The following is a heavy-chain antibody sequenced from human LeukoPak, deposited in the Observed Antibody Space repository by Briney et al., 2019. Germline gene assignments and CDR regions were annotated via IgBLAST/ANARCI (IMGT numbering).Heavy chain of an antibody. CDR2: INPNSGGT. J-gene: IGHJ6*03. Sequence: ASLKVSCKASGYTFTGYYMQSVPPAPGERLERKGWINPNSGGTNYAQKFQGRVTMTRDTSISTAYMELSRLRSDDTAVYYCARVDVVVPGYMDVWGKGTTVTVSS. CDR3: ARVDVVVPGYMDV. D-gene: IGHD2-2*01. CDR1: GYTFTGYY. V-gene: IGHV1-2*02.